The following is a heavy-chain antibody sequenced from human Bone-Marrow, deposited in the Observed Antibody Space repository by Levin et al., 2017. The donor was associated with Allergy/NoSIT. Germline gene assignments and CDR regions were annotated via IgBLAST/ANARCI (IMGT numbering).Heavy chain of an antibody. CDR1: GYSLTELS. Sequence: GASVKVSCKVSGYSLTELSMHWVRQAPGKGLEWMGGFDPEDDETIYAEKFHGRLTVAEDTSAETAYMELSSLRSEDTAVYYCATVSHPSRCLNWLPPFDSWGQGTLVTVSS. CDR2: FDPEDDET. V-gene: IGHV1-24*01. J-gene: IGHJ4*02. D-gene: IGHD3/OR15-3a*01. CDR3: ATVSHPSRCLNWLPPFDS.